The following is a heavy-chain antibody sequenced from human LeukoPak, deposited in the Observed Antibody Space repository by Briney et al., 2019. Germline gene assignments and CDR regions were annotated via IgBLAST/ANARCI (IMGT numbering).Heavy chain of an antibody. D-gene: IGHD6-13*01. V-gene: IGHV3-30*02. J-gene: IGHJ3*02. CDR3: AKIGIAAADPFDI. CDR1: GITFSNSG. Sequence: GGSLRLSCEASGITFSNSGMHWVRQAPGKGLEWVAFIRYDGSNKYYADSVKGRFTISRDNSKNTLYLQMNSLRAEDTAVYYCAKIGIAAADPFDIWGQGTMVTVSS. CDR2: IRYDGSNK.